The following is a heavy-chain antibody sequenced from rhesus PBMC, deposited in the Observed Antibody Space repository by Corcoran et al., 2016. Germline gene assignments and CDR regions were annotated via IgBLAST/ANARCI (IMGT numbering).Heavy chain of an antibody. CDR2: MDPSYSDT. D-gene: IGHD4-29*01. V-gene: IGHV5-2*01. Sequence: EVQLVQSGAEVKRPGESLKISWKTSGYSFTRYWISVVRQMPGKGLGWMGAMDPSYSDTRCSPSYQGQVTISADKSLSAGSLEWSSLKASDSATYYCARDYDYGSGFDVWGPGVLVTVSS. J-gene: IGHJ5-1*01. CDR3: ARDYDYGSGFDV. CDR1: GYSFTRYW.